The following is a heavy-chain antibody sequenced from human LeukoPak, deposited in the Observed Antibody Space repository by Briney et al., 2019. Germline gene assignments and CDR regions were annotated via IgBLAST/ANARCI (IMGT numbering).Heavy chain of an antibody. Sequence: SETLSLTCTVSGGSISSGDYYWSWIRQPPGKGLEWTGYIYYRGSTYYNPSLKSRVTISVGTSKNQFSLKLSSVTAAARAPHYDILTGYSAIDYWGQGTLVTVSS. CDR3: ILTGYSAIDY. CDR2: IYYRGST. J-gene: IGHJ4*02. D-gene: IGHD3-9*01. V-gene: IGHV4-30-4*01. CDR1: GGSISSGDYY.